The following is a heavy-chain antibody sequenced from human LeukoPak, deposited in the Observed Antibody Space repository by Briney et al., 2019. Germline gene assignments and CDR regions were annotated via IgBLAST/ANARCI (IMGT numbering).Heavy chain of an antibody. Sequence: GGALRLSCAASGLTFSSYTMSWGGQDPGKGLEWFSAISAAGGHTYYADAVKGRFTISRDNSRKTLYLQMNSLRAEDTAVYSCAVPQWELLNWGQGTLVTVSS. CDR1: GLTFSSYT. J-gene: IGHJ4*02. CDR2: ISAAGGHT. D-gene: IGHD1-26*01. V-gene: IGHV3-23*01. CDR3: AVPQWELLN.